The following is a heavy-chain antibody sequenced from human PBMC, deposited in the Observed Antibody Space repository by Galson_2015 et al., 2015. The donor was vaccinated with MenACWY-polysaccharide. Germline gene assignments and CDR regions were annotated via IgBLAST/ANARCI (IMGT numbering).Heavy chain of an antibody. V-gene: IGHV1-8*01. D-gene: IGHD2-21*01. Sequence: SVKVSCKASGYKFSSYDINWVRQASGQGLEWMGWMNPNSGNTGYAQKFQGRVAMTRGSATSTAYMELRMLRYDDTAVYYCTRIIARKHTFVDSWGQGTLITVSS. CDR3: TRIIARKHTFVDS. J-gene: IGHJ4*02. CDR1: GYKFSSYD. CDR2: MNPNSGNT.